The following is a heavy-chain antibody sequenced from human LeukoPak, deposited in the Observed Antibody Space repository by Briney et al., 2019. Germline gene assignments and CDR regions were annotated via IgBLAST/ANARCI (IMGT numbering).Heavy chain of an antibody. V-gene: IGHV4-61*02. J-gene: IGHJ4*02. CDR1: GGSINSGSYF. Sequence: SETMSLTCTVSGGSINSGSYFWSWIRQPAGKGLEWIGRIYTSGITNYSSSLMSRATISIDTSKNQFSLKLSSVTAADTAVYYCARSNSGSYRELDYWGQGALVTVSS. CDR3: ARSNSGSYRELDY. D-gene: IGHD1-26*01. CDR2: IYTSGIT.